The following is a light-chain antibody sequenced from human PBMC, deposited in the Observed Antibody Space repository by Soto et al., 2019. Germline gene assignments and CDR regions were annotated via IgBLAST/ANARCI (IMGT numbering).Light chain of an antibody. CDR2: SAS. J-gene: IGKJ5*01. CDR3: QQYNNWPLT. V-gene: IGKV3D-15*01. CDR1: QSVSSN. Sequence: IVLTQSLATLSVSPGERATLSCRASQSVSSNLAWHQQRPGQAPRLLIYSASTRATGVPARFSGGGSGTEFTLTITSLQSEDFAVYWCQQYNNWPLTFGPGTRLEIK.